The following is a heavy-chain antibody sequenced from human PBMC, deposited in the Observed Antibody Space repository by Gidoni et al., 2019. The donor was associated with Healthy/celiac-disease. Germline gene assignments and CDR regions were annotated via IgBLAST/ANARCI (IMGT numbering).Heavy chain of an antibody. V-gene: IGHV4-34*01. J-gene: IGHJ4*02. CDR2: IHHSGST. Sequence: QVQLQQWGAGLLKPSEPLSLTCAVYGGSFSCYYWSWIRQPPGKGLEWIGEIHHSGSTNYNPSLKSRVTISVDTSKNQFSLKLSSVTAADTAVYYCARVGDTAMVTGFDYWGQGTLVTVSS. D-gene: IGHD5-18*01. CDR1: GGSFSCYY. CDR3: ARVGDTAMVTGFDY.